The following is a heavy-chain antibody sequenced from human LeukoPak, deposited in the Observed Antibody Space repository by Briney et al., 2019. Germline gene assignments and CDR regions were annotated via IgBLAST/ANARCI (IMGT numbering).Heavy chain of an antibody. D-gene: IGHD3-3*01. V-gene: IGHV3-23*01. CDR1: GFTFSSYA. J-gene: IGHJ4*02. CDR2: LSGSGGSR. Sequence: GALRLSCSASGFTFSSYAMRWGRKAPGKGLEWGPALSGSGGSRYYANSVKGRFTISRDNSKNTLYRQMNSLRAEDTAVYYCAKERGDFWSGYSYYFDYWGQGTLVTVSS. CDR3: AKERGDFWSGYSYYFDY.